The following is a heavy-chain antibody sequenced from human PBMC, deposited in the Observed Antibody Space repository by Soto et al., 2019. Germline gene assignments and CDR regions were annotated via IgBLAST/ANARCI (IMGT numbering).Heavy chain of an antibody. CDR3: AKGGRQWLVTSDFNY. V-gene: IGHV3-30*04. Sequence: PGGSLRLSCAASGFTFSSYAMHWVRQAPGKGLEYVSHDGRNTHYADSVKGRFTISRDSSKNTVSLEMTSLRAEDTAVYYCAKGGRQWLVTSDFNYWGQGALVTVSS. CDR1: GFTFSSYA. CDR2: HDGRNT. J-gene: IGHJ4*02. D-gene: IGHD6-19*01.